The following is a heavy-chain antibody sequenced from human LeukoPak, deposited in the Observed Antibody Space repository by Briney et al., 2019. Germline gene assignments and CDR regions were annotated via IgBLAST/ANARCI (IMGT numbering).Heavy chain of an antibody. J-gene: IGHJ5*02. Sequence: PGGSLRLSCAASGFTFSDYYMSWIRQAPGKGLEWVSYISSSGSTIYYADSVKGRFTISRDNAKNSLNLQMNSLRAEDTAVYYCARPGTIAAAGDNWFDPWGQGTLVTVSS. CDR1: GFTFSDYY. D-gene: IGHD6-13*01. CDR2: ISSSGSTI. V-gene: IGHV3-11*01. CDR3: ARPGTIAAAGDNWFDP.